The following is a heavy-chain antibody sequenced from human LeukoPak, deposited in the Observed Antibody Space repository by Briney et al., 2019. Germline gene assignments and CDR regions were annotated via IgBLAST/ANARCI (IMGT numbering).Heavy chain of an antibody. J-gene: IGHJ6*02. CDR3: ARSDGDPITFGGVFYGMDV. CDR2: ISYDGSNK. D-gene: IGHD3-16*01. CDR1: GFTFSSYA. V-gene: IGHV3-30-3*01. Sequence: GRSLRLSCAASGFTFSSYAMHWVRQAPGKGLEWVAVISYDGSNKYYADSVKGRFTISRDNSKNTLYLQMNSLRAEDTAVYYCARSDGDPITFGGVFYGMDVWGQGTTVTVSS.